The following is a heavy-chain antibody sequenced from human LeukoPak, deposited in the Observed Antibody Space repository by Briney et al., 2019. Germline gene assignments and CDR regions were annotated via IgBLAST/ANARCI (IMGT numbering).Heavy chain of an antibody. CDR2: ISSSSNYI. CDR1: GFTFSSYR. V-gene: IGHV3-21*01. CDR3: ARRDSSGYYRHQYFQH. D-gene: IGHD3-22*01. J-gene: IGHJ1*01. Sequence: PGGSLRLSCAASGFTFSSYRMNWVRQAPGKGLEWVSSISSSSNYIYYADSLKGRFTISRDNAKNSLYLQMNSLRAEDTAVYYCARRDSSGYYRHQYFQHWGQGTLVTVSS.